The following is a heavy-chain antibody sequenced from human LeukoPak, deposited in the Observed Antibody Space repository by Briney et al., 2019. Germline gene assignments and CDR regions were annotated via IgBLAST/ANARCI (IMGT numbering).Heavy chain of an antibody. CDR1: GFTFSSHS. CDR2: ISSSSSYI. Sequence: SGRSLRLSCAASGFTFSSHSMNWVRQAAGKGLEWVSSISSSSSYIYYADSVKGRFTSSRDNAKNSLYLQMNSLRAEDTAVYYCARAAEYYYDSSGYYPFDYWGQGTLVTVSS. J-gene: IGHJ4*02. D-gene: IGHD3-22*01. V-gene: IGHV3-21*01. CDR3: ARAAEYYYDSSGYYPFDY.